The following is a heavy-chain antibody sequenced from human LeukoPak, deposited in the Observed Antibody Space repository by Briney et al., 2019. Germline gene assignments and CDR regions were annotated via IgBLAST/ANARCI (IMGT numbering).Heavy chain of an antibody. D-gene: IGHD6-6*01. J-gene: IGHJ4*02. CDR3: ARGRIAARPPVALDY. CDR1: GGSFSGYY. Sequence: PSETLSLTCAVYGGSFSGYYWSWIRQPPGKGLEWLGEINHSGSTNYNPSLKSRVTISVDTSKNQFSLKLSSVTAADTAVYYCARGRIAARPPVALDYWGQGTLVTVSS. CDR2: INHSGST. V-gene: IGHV4-34*01.